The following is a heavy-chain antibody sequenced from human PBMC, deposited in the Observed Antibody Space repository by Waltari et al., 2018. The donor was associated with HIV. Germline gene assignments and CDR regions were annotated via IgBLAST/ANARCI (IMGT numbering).Heavy chain of an antibody. D-gene: IGHD2-15*01. J-gene: IGHJ4*02. V-gene: IGHV3-23*01. CDR2: TVGAGATI. CDR3: AKGGFCNRGSCYKRFDS. Sequence: QVLESGGGWVPRGGFLRLSCEASGFNFGSYAMTWVRQTQRRGLEWPSVTVGAGATILRANSGKGRFTISRDSSNNAVDLQMDSLKVEDTAVYYCAKGGFCNRGSCYKRFDSWGQGTAVTVSS. CDR1: GFNFGSYA.